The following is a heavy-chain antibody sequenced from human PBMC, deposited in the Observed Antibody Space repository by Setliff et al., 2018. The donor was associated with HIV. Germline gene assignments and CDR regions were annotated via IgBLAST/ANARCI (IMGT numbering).Heavy chain of an antibody. CDR2: IIPMFGSA. D-gene: IGHD6-19*01. CDR3: ASTAIAVALIDYYYYYMDV. V-gene: IGHV1-69*13. Sequence: SVKVSCKASGYTFSDYFIHWVRQAPGQGLEWMGGIIPMFGSANYAQKFQGRVTITADESTSTAYMELSSLRSEDTAVYYCASTAIAVALIDYYYYYMDVWGKGTTVTVSS. CDR1: GYTFSDYF. J-gene: IGHJ6*03.